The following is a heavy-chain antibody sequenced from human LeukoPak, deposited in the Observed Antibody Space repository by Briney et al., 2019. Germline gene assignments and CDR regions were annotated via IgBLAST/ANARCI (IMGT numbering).Heavy chain of an antibody. CDR1: EFTFSNYA. V-gene: IGHV3-30-3*01. D-gene: IGHD4-11*01. CDR2: ISYDGNTI. Sequence: PGGFLRLSCAASEFTFSNYALHWVRQAPGKGLQWVAVISYDGNTIHYADSVKGRFIISRDTSKNTLYLQMNSLRAEDTAVYYCARSGGLQKFDYWGQGTLVTVSS. J-gene: IGHJ4*02. CDR3: ARSGGLQKFDY.